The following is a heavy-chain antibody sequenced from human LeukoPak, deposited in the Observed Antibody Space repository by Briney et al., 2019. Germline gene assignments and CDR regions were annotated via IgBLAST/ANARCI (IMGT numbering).Heavy chain of an antibody. CDR1: GFTFSSYA. V-gene: IGHV3-23*01. Sequence: GGSLTLSCAASGFTFSSYAMSWVRQAPGKGLEWVSAISGSGGSTYYADSVKGRFTISRDNSKNTLYLQMNRLRAEDTAVYYCAKQEGVGATNWFDPWGQGTLVTVSS. D-gene: IGHD1-26*01. J-gene: IGHJ5*02. CDR3: AKQEGVGATNWFDP. CDR2: ISGSGGST.